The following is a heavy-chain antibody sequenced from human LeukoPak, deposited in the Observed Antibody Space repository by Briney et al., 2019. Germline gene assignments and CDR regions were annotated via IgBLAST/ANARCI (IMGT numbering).Heavy chain of an antibody. J-gene: IGHJ4*02. CDR1: GFTFSSYT. CDR3: ARGSGYSGSESFDY. CDR2: ISSSSRYI. V-gene: IGHV3-21*01. D-gene: IGHD5-12*01. Sequence: GGALRLSCAASGFTFSSYTMNWVRQAPGKGLGWVSSISSSSRYIYYANSVKGRFTISRDNAKSSLYLQMNSLRAEDTAVYSCARGSGYSGSESFDYWGQGTLVAVSS.